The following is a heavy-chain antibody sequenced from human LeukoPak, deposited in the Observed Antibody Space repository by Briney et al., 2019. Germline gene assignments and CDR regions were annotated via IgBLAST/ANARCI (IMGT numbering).Heavy chain of an antibody. V-gene: IGHV5-51*01. Sequence: GESLKISCKGSGYSFTSYWIAWVRQMPGKGLEWMGIIYPGDSYTTYSPSFQGQVTISADKSISTAYLQWRSLKASDTAMYYCARRSGSDTLDIWGQGTMVTVSS. CDR3: ARRSGSDTLDI. CDR1: GYSFTSYW. J-gene: IGHJ3*02. D-gene: IGHD3-10*01. CDR2: IYPGDSYT.